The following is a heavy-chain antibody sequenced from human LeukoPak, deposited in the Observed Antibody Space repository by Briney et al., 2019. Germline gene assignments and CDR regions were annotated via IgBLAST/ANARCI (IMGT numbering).Heavy chain of an antibody. CDR1: GFTFSSYW. CDR3: ARPGELFNY. Sequence: GGSLRLSCAASGFTFSSYWMHWVRQAPGKGLVWVSRINSDGSSTNYADSVKGRFTISRDNAKNTLYLQMNSLRAEDAAMYYCARPGELFNYWGQGTLVTVSS. J-gene: IGHJ4*02. V-gene: IGHV3-74*01. D-gene: IGHD3-10*01. CDR2: INSDGSST.